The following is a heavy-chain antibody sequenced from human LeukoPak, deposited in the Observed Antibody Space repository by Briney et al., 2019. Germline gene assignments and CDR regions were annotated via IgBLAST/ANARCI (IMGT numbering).Heavy chain of an antibody. V-gene: IGHV4-59*12. CDR1: GGSISSYY. J-gene: IGHJ6*03. CDR2: IYYSGST. CDR3: ARLSVIVGAALEYYYYYMDV. D-gene: IGHD1-26*01. Sequence: SQTLSLTCTVSGGSISSYYWSWIRQPPGKGLEWIGYIYYSGSTNYNPSLKSRVTISVDTSKNQFSLKLTSVTAADTAVYYCARLSVIVGAALEYYYYYMDVWGQGTTVTVSS.